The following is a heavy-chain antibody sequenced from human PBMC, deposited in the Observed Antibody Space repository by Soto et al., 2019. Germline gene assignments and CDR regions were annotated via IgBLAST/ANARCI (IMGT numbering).Heavy chain of an antibody. CDR1: GGTFSSYT. D-gene: IGHD1-26*01. J-gene: IGHJ6*02. CDR3: ARLRDSDGMDV. CDR2: IIPILGIA. Sequence: QVQLVQSGAEVKKPGSSVKVSCKASGGTFSSYTISWVRQAPGQGLEWMGRIIPILGIANYAQKVQGRVTITADKSTSTAYMELSSLRSEDTAVSYCARLRDSDGMDVWGQGTTVTVSS. V-gene: IGHV1-69*02.